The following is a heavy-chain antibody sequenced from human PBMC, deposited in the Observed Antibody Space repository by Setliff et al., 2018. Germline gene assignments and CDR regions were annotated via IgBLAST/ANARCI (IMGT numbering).Heavy chain of an antibody. Sequence: SETLSLTCAVYSGSFSGYYWSWIRQPPGKGLEWIGEINHSGNTNYNPSLKSRVTISVDTSKNQISLKLSSVTAADTAVYYCARMSGFQYMDAWGKGTTVTVSS. CDR2: INHSGNT. J-gene: IGHJ6*03. D-gene: IGHD3-3*01. CDR1: SGSFSGYY. CDR3: ARMSGFQYMDA. V-gene: IGHV4-34*01.